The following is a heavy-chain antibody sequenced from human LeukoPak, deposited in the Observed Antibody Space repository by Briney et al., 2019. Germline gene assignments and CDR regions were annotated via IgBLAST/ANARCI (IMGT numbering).Heavy chain of an antibody. J-gene: IGHJ4*02. Sequence: SETLSLTCTVSGGSISSYYWSWIRQPPGKGLEWIGYIYYSGSTNYNPSLKSRVTISVDTSKNQFSLKLSSVTAADTAVYYCARLGTGGRYFDWYGGDYWGQGTLVTVSS. V-gene: IGHV4-59*12. CDR3: ARLGTGGRYFDWYGGDY. D-gene: IGHD3-9*01. CDR2: IYYSGST. CDR1: GGSISSYY.